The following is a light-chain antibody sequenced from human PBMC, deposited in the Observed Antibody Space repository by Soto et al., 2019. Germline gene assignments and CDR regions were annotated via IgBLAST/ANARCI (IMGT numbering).Light chain of an antibody. V-gene: IGKV3-20*01. CDR3: QQCGSSST. J-gene: IGKJ5*01. CDR2: GVP. Sequence: EIGSCQYPGTVCLSRGERATLPCRASQSVSSIYFAWYQQKRGQAPRLLIYGVPSRATGIPDRFSGSGSGADFTLTISRLEPVDSAVYYCQQCGSSSTFGQGTRLEIK. CDR1: QSVSSIY.